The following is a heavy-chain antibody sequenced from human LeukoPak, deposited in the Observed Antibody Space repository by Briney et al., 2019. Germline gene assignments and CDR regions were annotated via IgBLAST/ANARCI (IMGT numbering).Heavy chain of an antibody. CDR2: INPNSGGT. D-gene: IGHD3-3*01. CDR3: ARSGRLFWSGKGDYYYMDV. J-gene: IGHJ6*03. Sequence: ASVKVSCKASGYTFTSYGISWVRQAPGQGLEWMGWINPNSGGTNYAQKFQGRVTMTGDTSISTAYMELSRLRSDDTAVYYCARSGRLFWSGKGDYYYMDVWGKGTTVTVSS. CDR1: GYTFTSYG. V-gene: IGHV1-2*02.